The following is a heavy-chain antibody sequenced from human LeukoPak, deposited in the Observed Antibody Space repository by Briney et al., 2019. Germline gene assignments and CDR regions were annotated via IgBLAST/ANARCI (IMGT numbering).Heavy chain of an antibody. Sequence: ASVKVSCKASGGTFSSYAISWVRQAPGQGLEWMGGIIPIFGTANYAQKFQGRVTITADKSTSTAYMELSSLRSEDTAVYYCARGSDHWNDEYGSGLFDYWGQGTPVTVSS. V-gene: IGHV1-69*06. J-gene: IGHJ4*02. D-gene: IGHD1-1*01. CDR2: IIPIFGTA. CDR1: GGTFSSYA. CDR3: ARGSDHWNDEYGSGLFDY.